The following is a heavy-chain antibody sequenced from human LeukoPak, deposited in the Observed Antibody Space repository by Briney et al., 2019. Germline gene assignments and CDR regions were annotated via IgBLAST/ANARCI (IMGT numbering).Heavy chain of an antibody. CDR2: ICSTGST. CDR1: GGSISGYY. V-gene: IGHV4-59*01. CDR3: ARDLSGTTSGWFDP. Sequence: SETLSLTCTVSGGSISGYYWSWVRQSPEKGLESIGFICSTGSTSYNPSLKSRVTISVDTSKNQFSLKLSSVTAADTAVYYCARDLSGTTSGWFDPWGQGTLVTVSS. J-gene: IGHJ5*02. D-gene: IGHD1-7*01.